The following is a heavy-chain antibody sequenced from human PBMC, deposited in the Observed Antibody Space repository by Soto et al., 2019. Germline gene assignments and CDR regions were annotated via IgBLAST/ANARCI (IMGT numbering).Heavy chain of an antibody. D-gene: IGHD2-21*01. CDR3: AASCVGCGGFNYYGMDV. J-gene: IGHJ6*02. CDR1: GGSISSGGYY. CDR2: IYYSGST. V-gene: IGHV4-31*03. Sequence: SETLSLTCTLSGGSISSGGYYWSWIRHHPGKGLEWIGYIYYSGSTYYNPSLKSRVTISVDTSKNQFSLKLSSVTAADTAVYYCAASCVGCGGFNYYGMDVWGQGTTVT.